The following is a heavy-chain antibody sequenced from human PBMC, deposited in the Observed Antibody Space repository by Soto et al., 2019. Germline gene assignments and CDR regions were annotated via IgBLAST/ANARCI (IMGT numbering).Heavy chain of an antibody. Sequence: EVQLVESGGGLVQTGGSLRLSCAASGFTFSSYAMHWVRKAPGKGLEYVSDIRSNGGSTYYANSVKGRFSISRDNSKSTLYLQMGRLRAEDMAVYYWARGRGLGPHAFDISGQGTMVTFSS. J-gene: IGHJ3*02. CDR1: GFTFSSYA. CDR3: ARGRGLGPHAFDI. D-gene: IGHD3-16*01. CDR2: IRSNGGST. V-gene: IGHV3-64*01.